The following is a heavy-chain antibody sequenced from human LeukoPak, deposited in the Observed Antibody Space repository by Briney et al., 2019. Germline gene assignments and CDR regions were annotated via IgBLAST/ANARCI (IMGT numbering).Heavy chain of an antibody. CDR2: VSGSGDST. CDR1: GFTFNNYV. D-gene: IGHD1-26*01. Sequence: PGGSLRLSCAASGFTFNNYVMGWVRRAPGEGLEWVSFVSGSGDSTYYADSVKGRVTISRDNTKNTLYLQMNSLRVDDTAVYYCATYIGAIGYWGQGTLVTVSS. J-gene: IGHJ4*02. CDR3: ATYIGAIGY. V-gene: IGHV3-23*01.